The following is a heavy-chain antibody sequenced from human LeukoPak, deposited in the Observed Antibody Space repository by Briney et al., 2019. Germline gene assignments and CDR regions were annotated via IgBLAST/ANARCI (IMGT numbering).Heavy chain of an antibody. D-gene: IGHD3-9*01. J-gene: IGHJ6*02. CDR1: GFTFSSYD. Sequence: GGSLRLSCAASGFTFSSYDMHWVRQATGKGLEWVSAIGTAGDTYYPGSVKGRFTISRENAKNSLYLQMNSLRAGDTAVYYCARERRDDILTGDTLPHYGMDVWGQGTTVTVSS. V-gene: IGHV3-13*01. CDR3: ARERRDDILTGDTLPHYGMDV. CDR2: IGTAGDT.